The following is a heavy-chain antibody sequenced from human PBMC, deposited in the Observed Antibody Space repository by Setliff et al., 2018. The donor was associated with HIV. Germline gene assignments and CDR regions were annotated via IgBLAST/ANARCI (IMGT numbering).Heavy chain of an antibody. CDR1: GGSITRTPYY. J-gene: IGHJ4*02. V-gene: IGHV4-39*01. D-gene: IGHD3-10*01. CDR3: ARLSGGMVPNY. Sequence: SETLSLTCTVSGGSITRTPYYWGWIRQPPGKGLEWIGSIYHTGITYDNPSLKSRVTISVDTSKDQISLRLSSVTAADTAVYYCARLSGGMVPNYWGQGTLVTVSS. CDR2: IYHTGIT.